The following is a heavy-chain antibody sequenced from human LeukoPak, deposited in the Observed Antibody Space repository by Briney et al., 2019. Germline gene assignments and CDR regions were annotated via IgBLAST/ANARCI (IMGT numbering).Heavy chain of an antibody. CDR2: IYYSGST. V-gene: IGHV4-31*03. J-gene: IGHJ4*02. CDR1: GGSISSGGYY. CDR3: ASGYCSGGSCLDY. Sequence: SQTLSLTCTVSGGSISSGGYYWSWIRQHPGKGLEWIGYIYYSGSTYYNPSLKSRVTISVDTSKNQFSLKLSSVTAADTAVYHCASGYCSGGSCLDYWGQGTLVTVSS. D-gene: IGHD2-15*01.